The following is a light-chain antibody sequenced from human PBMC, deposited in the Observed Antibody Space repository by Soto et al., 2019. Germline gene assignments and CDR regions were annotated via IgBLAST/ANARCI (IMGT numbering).Light chain of an antibody. CDR1: QSISTW. V-gene: IGKV1-5*03. Sequence: DIQMTQSPSTLSASVGDRVTITCRAGQSISTWLAWYQQKPGKAPKILIYKASSLESGVPSRFSGSGSGTEFTPTLSSLQPDDFATYYCQQYDNYPYTFGQGSKLEIK. J-gene: IGKJ2*01. CDR2: KAS. CDR3: QQYDNYPYT.